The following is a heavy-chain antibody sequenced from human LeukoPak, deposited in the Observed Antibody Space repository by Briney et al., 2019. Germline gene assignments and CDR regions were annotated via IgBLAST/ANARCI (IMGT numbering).Heavy chain of an antibody. CDR1: GFTFSSYG. CDR2: ISYDGSNK. CDR3: AKAGRGRWLQLDY. Sequence: GRSLRLSCAASGFTFSSYGMHWVRQAPGKGLEWVAVISYDGSNKYYADSVKGRFTISRDNSKNTLYLQMNSLRAEDTAVYYCAKAGRGRWLQLDYWGQGTLVTVSS. V-gene: IGHV3-30*18. D-gene: IGHD5-24*01. J-gene: IGHJ4*02.